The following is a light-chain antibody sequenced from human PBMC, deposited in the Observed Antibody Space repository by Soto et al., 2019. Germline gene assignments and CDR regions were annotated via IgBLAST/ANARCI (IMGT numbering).Light chain of an antibody. CDR1: QTVSRS. V-gene: IGKV3-15*01. Sequence: EVVLRQSPATLSVSPGERATLSCRASQTVSRSLAWYQQRPGQAPRLLIYGASTRATGVSDRFSGSGSGTDFTLTISSLQSEDFAVYYCQQYIDWPPYTLGQGTKVDIK. J-gene: IGKJ2*01. CDR2: GAS. CDR3: QQYIDWPPYT.